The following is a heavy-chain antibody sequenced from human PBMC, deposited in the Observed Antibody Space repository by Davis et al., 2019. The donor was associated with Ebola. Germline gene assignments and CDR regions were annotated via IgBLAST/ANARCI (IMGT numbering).Heavy chain of an antibody. V-gene: IGHV1-69*04. J-gene: IGHJ6*02. CDR2: IIPILGIA. CDR3: ARDLGMVGSHYYGMDV. D-gene: IGHD5-24*01. Sequence: SVKVSCKASGGTFSSYAISWVRQAPGQGLEWMGRIIPILGIANYAQKFQGRVTITADKSTSTAYMELSSLRSEDTAVYYCARDLGMVGSHYYGMDVWGQGTTVTVSS. CDR1: GGTFSSYA.